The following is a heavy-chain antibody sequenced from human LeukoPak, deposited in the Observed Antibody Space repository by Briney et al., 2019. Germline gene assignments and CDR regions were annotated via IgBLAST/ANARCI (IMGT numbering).Heavy chain of an antibody. CDR3: AREPGTHSMSTTGTTLDY. V-gene: IGHV1-18*01. J-gene: IGHJ4*02. CDR2: ISAYNGNT. CDR1: GYTFTSYG. Sequence: ASVKVSCKASGYTFTSYGISWVRQAPGQGLEWMGWISAYNGNTNYAQKLQGRVTMTTDTSTSTAYMELRSLRSDDTAVYYCAREPGTHSMSTTGTTLDYWGQGTLVTVSS. D-gene: IGHD1-1*01.